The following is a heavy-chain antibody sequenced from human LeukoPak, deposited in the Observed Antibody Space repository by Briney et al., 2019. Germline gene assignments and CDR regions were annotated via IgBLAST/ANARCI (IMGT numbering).Heavy chain of an antibody. Sequence: PGGSLRLSCAASGFTFSNYAVHWVRQAPGKGLEWEAVMSYDESNTYYPDSVKGRFTISRDNSKNTLYLQMNSLRVDDTALYYCARPRGGKPQYYYYGMDVWGQGTTVTVSS. J-gene: IGHJ6*02. CDR3: ARPRGGKPQYYYYGMDV. V-gene: IGHV3-30-3*01. CDR2: MSYDESNT. CDR1: GFTFSNYA. D-gene: IGHD2-15*01.